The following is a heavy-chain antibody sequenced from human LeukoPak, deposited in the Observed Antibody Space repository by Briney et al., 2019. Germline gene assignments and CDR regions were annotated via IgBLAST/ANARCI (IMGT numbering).Heavy chain of an antibody. J-gene: IGHJ5*02. D-gene: IGHD2-15*01. V-gene: IGHV4-30-4*08. CDR2: IYYSGST. Sequence: SQTLSLTCTVSGGSISSGDYYWSWIRQPPGKGLEWIGYIYYSGSTYYNPSLKSRATISVGTSKNQFSLKLSSVTAADTAVYYCARAVVVAATNWFDPWGQGTLVTVSS. CDR3: ARAVVVAATNWFDP. CDR1: GGSISSGDYY.